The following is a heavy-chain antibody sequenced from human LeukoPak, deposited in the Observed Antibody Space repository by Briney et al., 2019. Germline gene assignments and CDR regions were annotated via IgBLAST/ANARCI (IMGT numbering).Heavy chain of an antibody. CDR3: ARVDHYSDSSGYYGGFDY. D-gene: IGHD3-22*01. J-gene: IGHJ4*02. CDR1: GFTFSSYG. Sequence: GRSLRLSCAASGFTFSSYGMHWVRQAPGKGLEWVAVIWYDGSNKYYADSVKGRFTISRDNFKNTVNLHMYSLRAEDTAVYFCARVDHYSDSSGYYGGFDYWGQGTLVTVSS. CDR2: IWYDGSNK. V-gene: IGHV3-33*01.